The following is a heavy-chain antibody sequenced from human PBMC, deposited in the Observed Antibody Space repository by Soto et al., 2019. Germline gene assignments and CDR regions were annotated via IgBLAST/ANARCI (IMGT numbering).Heavy chain of an antibody. CDR3: ARGDLGYDFWSGYRYYYGMDV. D-gene: IGHD3-3*01. V-gene: IGHV3-74*01. Sequence: PGVSLRLSWAASGFTFSSYWMHWVRQAPGKGLVWVSRINSDGSSTSYADSVKGRFTISRDNAKNTLYLQMNSLRAEDTDVYYCARGDLGYDFWSGYRYYYGMDVWGKGTTVTVSS. CDR1: GFTFSSYW. CDR2: INSDGSST. J-gene: IGHJ6*04.